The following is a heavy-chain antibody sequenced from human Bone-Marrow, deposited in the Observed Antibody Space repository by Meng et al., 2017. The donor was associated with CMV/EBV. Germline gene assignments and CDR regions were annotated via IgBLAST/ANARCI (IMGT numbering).Heavy chain of an antibody. V-gene: IGHV1-2*06. CDR1: GYTFSGHY. D-gene: IGHD2-2*01. Sequence: ASVKVSCKASGYTFSGHYIHWVRQAPGQGLEWMGRINPDTGGTSYAQQFQGRITMSRDTSISTAYMELSSLRSDDTAVYYCARGPYCSSTSCYGLRAFDIWGQGTMVTVSS. CDR2: INPDTGGT. CDR3: ARGPYCSSTSCYGLRAFDI. J-gene: IGHJ3*02.